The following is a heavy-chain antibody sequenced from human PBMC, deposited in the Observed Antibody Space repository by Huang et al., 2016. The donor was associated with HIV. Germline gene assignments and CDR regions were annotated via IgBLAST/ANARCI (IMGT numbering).Heavy chain of an antibody. V-gene: IGHV4-39*01. D-gene: IGHD3-10*01. CDR3: ARLPGSITMIRGVITDPY. CDR1: GGSIRSDNYY. J-gene: IGHJ4*02. CDR2: IYYRGST. Sequence: QLQLQESGPGLVKPSETLSLTCTVSGGSIRSDNYYWGWIRQPPGKGLEWIGRIYYRGSTYYNPSLKSRVTITVDTSKNQFSLKMRSVTAADTAVYYCARLPGSITMIRGVITDPYWGQGTLVTVSS.